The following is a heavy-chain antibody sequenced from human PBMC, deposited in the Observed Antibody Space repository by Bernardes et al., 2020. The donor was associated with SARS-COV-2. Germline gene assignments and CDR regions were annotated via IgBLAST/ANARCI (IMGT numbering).Heavy chain of an antibody. Sequence: VWSLILSCAASGFSFSSYAMTWVRQAPGQGLEWVSAISTSGGSTYYADSVKGRFTISRDNSKNTLFLQMNSLRAEDTALYYCAKERKGDYWGQGTLVTVSS. V-gene: IGHV3-23*01. J-gene: IGHJ4*02. CDR3: AKERKGDY. CDR1: GFSFSSYA. CDR2: ISTSGGST.